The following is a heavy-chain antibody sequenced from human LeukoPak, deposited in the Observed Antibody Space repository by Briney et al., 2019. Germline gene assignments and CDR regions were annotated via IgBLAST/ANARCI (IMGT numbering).Heavy chain of an antibody. CDR3: VRSIYAMDV. Sequence: GGSLRLSCSPSGFTFSSYALNWVRRAPGKGLEYVSGISSIGGSTSYADSVKGRFDISRDNSKSTLYLQMNSLRAEDTAVYYCVRSIYAMDVWGQGTTVTVSS. D-gene: IGHD1-26*01. J-gene: IGHJ6*02. CDR1: GFTFSSYA. CDR2: ISSIGGST. V-gene: IGHV3-64D*09.